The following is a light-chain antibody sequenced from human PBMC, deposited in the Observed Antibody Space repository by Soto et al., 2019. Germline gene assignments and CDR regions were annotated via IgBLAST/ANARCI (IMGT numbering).Light chain of an antibody. V-gene: IGKV3-20*01. J-gene: IGKJ4*01. Sequence: EIVMTQSPATLSVSPGERAILSCRASQTVSSNLAWYQQKPGQAPRLLIYGASSRAAGIPDRFSGSGSGTDFTLTISRLEPEDFAVYYCQQHGSSPLTFGGGTKVDIK. CDR3: QQHGSSPLT. CDR1: QTVSSN. CDR2: GAS.